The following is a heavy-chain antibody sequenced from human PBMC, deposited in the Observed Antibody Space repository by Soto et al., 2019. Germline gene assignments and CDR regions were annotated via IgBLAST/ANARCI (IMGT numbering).Heavy chain of an antibody. V-gene: IGHV3-64*01. Sequence: GGSLRLSCAASGFTLSGYAMDWVRQAPGKGLEYVSGISSNGVGTYYANSVQGRFTISRDNSKNTVYLQMGSLRSEDTAVYYCERAPAAVWFDPCGQGTLVTVSS. CDR2: ISSNGVGT. J-gene: IGHJ5*02. D-gene: IGHD6-13*01. CDR3: ERAPAAVWFDP. CDR1: GFTLSGYA.